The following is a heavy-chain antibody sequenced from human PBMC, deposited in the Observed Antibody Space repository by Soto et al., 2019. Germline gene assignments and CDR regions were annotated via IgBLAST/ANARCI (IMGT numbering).Heavy chain of an antibody. D-gene: IGHD2-2*01. CDR1: GFTFSNSW. CDR3: ARISPIMPQGY. Sequence: EVQLVESGGGLVQPGGSLRLSCAASGFTFSNSWLSWVRQAPGKGLEWVANINQDGTDKYYVDSVKGRFTISRDNAKNSLYLQANSLRAEDTAVYYCARISPIMPQGYWGKGTRVTVSS. V-gene: IGHV3-7*04. J-gene: IGHJ4*02. CDR2: INQDGTDK.